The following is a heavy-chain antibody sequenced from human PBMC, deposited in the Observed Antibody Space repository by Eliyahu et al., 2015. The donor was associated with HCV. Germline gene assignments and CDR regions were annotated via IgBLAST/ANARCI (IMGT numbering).Heavy chain of an antibody. CDR3: ARGFCSGGSCYPDYGDYLLVFDY. CDR2: XYYSGST. V-gene: IGHV4-31*03. CDR1: GGAXGRXSYY. D-gene: IGHD2-15*01. Sequence: QVQLQESGPGLVKPSQTLSLPCTVSGGAXGRXSYYWXWXGQXPGKGLEWFGYXYYSGSTYXNPSXKSRLSXSLDMSKNQFSLKLSSVTAADTAVYYCARGFCSGGSCYPDYGDYLLVFDYWGQGALVTVSS. J-gene: IGHJ4*02.